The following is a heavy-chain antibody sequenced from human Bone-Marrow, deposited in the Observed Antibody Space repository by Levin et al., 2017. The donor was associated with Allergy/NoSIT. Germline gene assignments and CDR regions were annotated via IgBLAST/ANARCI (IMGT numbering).Heavy chain of an antibody. D-gene: IGHD4-11*01. J-gene: IGHJ4*02. V-gene: IGHV3-53*01. CDR1: GFSVSSNY. Sequence: GESLKISCAASGFSVSSNYMTWVRQAPGKGLECVSVIYSGVLTYYADSVKGRFTISRDNSKNTLYLQMNNLRAGDTAVYYYASGPQYEYYFDSWGQGTLVTVSS. CDR3: ASGPQYEYYFDS. CDR2: IYSGVLT.